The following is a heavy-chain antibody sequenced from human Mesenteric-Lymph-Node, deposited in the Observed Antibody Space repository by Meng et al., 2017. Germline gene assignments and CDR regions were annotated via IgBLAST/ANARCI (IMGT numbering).Heavy chain of an antibody. V-gene: IGHV3-74*01. Sequence: GESLKISCAGSGFTFRSYTMHWVRQAPGKGLEWVSRIKSDGSSTNYADSVKGRFTISRDNAKKMLYLQMNSLRADDTAVYYCARPYCTSTTCYSGMDVWGQGTTVTVSS. CDR3: ARPYCTSTTCYSGMDV. D-gene: IGHD2-2*01. CDR1: GFTFRSYT. CDR2: IKSDGSST. J-gene: IGHJ6*02.